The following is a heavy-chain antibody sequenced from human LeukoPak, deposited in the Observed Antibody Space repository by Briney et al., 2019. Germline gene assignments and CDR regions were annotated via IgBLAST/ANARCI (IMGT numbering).Heavy chain of an antibody. Sequence: SETLSLTCAVYGGSFSGYYWSWIRQPPGKGLEWIGEINHSGSTNYNPSLKSRVTISVDTSKNQFSLKLSSVTAADTAVYYCARAGHCSSTSCYFGAFDIWGQGTMVTVSS. D-gene: IGHD2-2*01. V-gene: IGHV4-34*01. CDR2: INHSGST. J-gene: IGHJ3*02. CDR1: GGSFSGYY. CDR3: ARAGHCSSTSCYFGAFDI.